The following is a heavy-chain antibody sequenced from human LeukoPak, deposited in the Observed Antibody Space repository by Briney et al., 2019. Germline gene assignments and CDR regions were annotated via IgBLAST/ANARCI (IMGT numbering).Heavy chain of an antibody. CDR2: IYPGDSDT. V-gene: IGHV5-51*01. CDR1: GYSFTNYW. Sequence: GESLKISFKGSGYSFTNYWIGWVRQMPGEGLEWMGIIYPGDSDTRYSPSFQGQVTISADKSINTAYLQWSGLKDSDTAMYYCANSYSISSSDYWGQGTLVTASS. D-gene: IGHD6-6*01. J-gene: IGHJ4*02. CDR3: ANSYSISSSDY.